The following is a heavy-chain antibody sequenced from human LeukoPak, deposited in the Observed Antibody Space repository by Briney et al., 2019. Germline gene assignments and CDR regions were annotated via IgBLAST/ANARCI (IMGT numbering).Heavy chain of an antibody. Sequence: SETLSLTCTVSGGSISSYYWSWIRQPPGKGLEWIGYIYYSGSTNYNPSLKSRATISVDTSKNQFSLKLSSVTAADTAVYHCARTSSSWDWFDPWGQGTLVTVSS. CDR3: ARTSSSWDWFDP. CDR1: GGSISSYY. V-gene: IGHV4-59*01. D-gene: IGHD6-13*01. J-gene: IGHJ5*02. CDR2: IYYSGST.